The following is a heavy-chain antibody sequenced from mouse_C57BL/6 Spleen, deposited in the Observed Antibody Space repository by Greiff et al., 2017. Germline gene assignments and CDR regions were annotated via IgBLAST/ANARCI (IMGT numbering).Heavy chain of an antibody. CDR3: TRGEAYDGYYFDY. V-gene: IGHV1-15*01. J-gene: IGHJ2*01. CDR1: GYTFTDYE. Sequence: VKLMESGAELVRPGASVTLSCKASGYTFTDYEMHWVKQTPVHGLEWIGAIDPETGGTAYNQKFKGKAILTADKSSSTAYMELRSLTSEDSAVYYCTRGEAYDGYYFDYWGQGTTLTVSS. CDR2: IDPETGGT. D-gene: IGHD2-3*01.